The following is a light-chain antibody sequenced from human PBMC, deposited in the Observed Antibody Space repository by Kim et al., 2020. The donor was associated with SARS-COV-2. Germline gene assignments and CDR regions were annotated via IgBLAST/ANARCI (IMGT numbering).Light chain of an antibody. V-gene: IGLV3-19*01. CDR1: SLRNYY. CDR3: NCRDSSGNHLV. CDR2: GEN. J-gene: IGLJ2*01. Sequence: ALGQTGSIKGQGDSLRNYYAIWYQQKPGQAPGFVIYGENNRPSGIPYRFSGSFSGNTASLTITGAQAEDEADYYCNCRDSSGNHLVFGGGTQLTVL.